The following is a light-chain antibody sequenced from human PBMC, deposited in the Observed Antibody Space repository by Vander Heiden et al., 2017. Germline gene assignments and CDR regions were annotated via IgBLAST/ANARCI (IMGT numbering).Light chain of an antibody. J-gene: IGKJ3*01. CDR3: QQYGSYPGT. V-gene: IGKV3-20*01. Sequence: EIVLTQSPGTLSLSPGERATLPCRASQSGSSSYLAWYQQKAGQAPRLLLYGASSRATGIPDRFSGSGSGTDFTLTISRLEPEDFAVYHCQQYGSYPGTLGPGTKVDIK. CDR1: QSGSSSY. CDR2: GAS.